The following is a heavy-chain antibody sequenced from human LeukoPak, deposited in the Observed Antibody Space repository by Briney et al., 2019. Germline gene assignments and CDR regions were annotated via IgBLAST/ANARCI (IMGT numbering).Heavy chain of an antibody. J-gene: IGHJ4*02. CDR1: GFTFNSYA. V-gene: IGHV3-23*01. CDR3: AKYGDYSFFDY. CDR2: ISGSGGST. D-gene: IGHD4-17*01. Sequence: GGSLRLSCAATGFTFNSYAMSWVRQAPGKGLEWVSGISGSGGSTYYADSVKGRFTISRDNSKNTLYLQMNSLRAEDTAVYYCAKYGDYSFFDYWGQGTLVTVSS.